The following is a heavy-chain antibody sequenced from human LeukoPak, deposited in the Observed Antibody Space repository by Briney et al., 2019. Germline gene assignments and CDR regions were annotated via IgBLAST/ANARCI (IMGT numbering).Heavy chain of an antibody. Sequence: PGGSLRLSCAASGFTFRNYPMHWVRQAPGKGLEYVSATSSSGANTYYADSVKGRFTISRDNSKNTLYLQMDSLRTDDMAVYYCARDGGTSCYDSWGQGTLVTVSS. D-gene: IGHD2-2*01. V-gene: IGHV3-64*02. J-gene: IGHJ4*02. CDR2: TSSSGANT. CDR3: ARDGGTSCYDS. CDR1: GFTFRNYP.